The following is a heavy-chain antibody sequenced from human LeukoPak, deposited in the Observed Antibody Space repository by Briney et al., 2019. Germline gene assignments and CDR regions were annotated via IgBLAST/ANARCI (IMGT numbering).Heavy chain of an antibody. CDR3: ARGSHDYSNYNYYYYYMDV. CDR2: IIPIFGTA. D-gene: IGHD4-11*01. J-gene: IGHJ6*03. V-gene: IGHV1-69*05. CDR1: GGTFSSYA. Sequence: ASVTVSCKASGGTFSSYAISWVRQAPGQGLEWMGGIIPIFGTANYAQKFQGRVTITTDESTSTAYMELSSLRSEDTAVYYCARGSHDYSNYNYYYYYMDVWGKGTTVTVSS.